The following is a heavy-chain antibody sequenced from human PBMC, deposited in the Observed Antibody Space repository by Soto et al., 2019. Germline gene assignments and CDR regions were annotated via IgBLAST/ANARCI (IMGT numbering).Heavy chain of an antibody. CDR1: GDSITRTS. D-gene: IGHD3-3*01. V-gene: IGHV4-59*12. Sequence: PSETLSLTCAVSGDSITRTSWSWIRQPPGKGLEWIGDIYYTGSTSYNPSLKSRVTISVDTSKNQFSLKLSSVTAADTAVYYCARGWSSSRGDYYYMDVWGKGTTVTVSS. CDR3: ARGWSSSRGDYYYMDV. J-gene: IGHJ6*03. CDR2: IYYTGST.